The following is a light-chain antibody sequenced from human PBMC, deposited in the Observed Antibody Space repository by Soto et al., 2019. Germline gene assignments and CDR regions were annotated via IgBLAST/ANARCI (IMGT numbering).Light chain of an antibody. CDR1: QDIRKY. CDR2: GAS. Sequence: DIQMTQSPSSLSASVGDRVTITCQASQDIRKYLNWYQQKPGRAPKLLIYGASNLDTGVTSRFSESGYGTDFIFTIRSLQPEDSAPYYCQHYDHLPPFTFGPGTKVAIK. CDR3: QHYDHLPPFT. J-gene: IGKJ3*01. V-gene: IGKV1-33*01.